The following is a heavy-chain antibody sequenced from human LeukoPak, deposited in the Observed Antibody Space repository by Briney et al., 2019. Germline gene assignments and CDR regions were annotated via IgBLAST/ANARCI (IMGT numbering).Heavy chain of an antibody. CDR3: AKDYYDYYDSSGLHI. CDR1: GFTITTNY. D-gene: IGHD3-22*01. Sequence: GGSLRLSCAASGFTITTNYMNWVRQAPGKGLEWVSVIYGDDETNYADSVKGRFTISRDNSKNTLYLQMNSLRAEDTAVYYCAKDYYDYYDSSGLHIWGQGTMVTVSS. CDR2: IYGDDET. J-gene: IGHJ3*02. V-gene: IGHV3-53*05.